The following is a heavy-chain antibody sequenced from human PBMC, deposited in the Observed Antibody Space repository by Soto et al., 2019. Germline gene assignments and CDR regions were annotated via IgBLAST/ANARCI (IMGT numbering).Heavy chain of an antibody. V-gene: IGHV3-21*01. D-gene: IGHD3-22*01. CDR1: GFTFSSYS. CDR3: ARDLGYYDSSGRRSAFDI. J-gene: IGHJ3*02. Sequence: PGGSLRLSCAASGFTFSSYSMNWVRQASGKGLEWVSSISSSSSYIYYADSVKGRFTISRDNAKNSLYLQMNSLRAEDTAVYYCARDLGYYDSSGRRSAFDIWGQGTMVTVSS. CDR2: ISSSSSYI.